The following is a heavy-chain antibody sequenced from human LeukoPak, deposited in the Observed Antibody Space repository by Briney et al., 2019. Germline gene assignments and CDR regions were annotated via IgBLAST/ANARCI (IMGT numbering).Heavy chain of an antibody. V-gene: IGHV4-30-4*08. CDR2: MYYSGST. CDR3: ARPYYYDSRIDP. Sequence: SQTLSLTCTVSGGSISSGGYCWSWIRQHPGKGLERIAYMYYSGSTYYNPSLKSRVTMSADTSKNQLSLKLSSVTAADTAVYYCARPYYYDSRIDPWGQGILVTVSS. J-gene: IGHJ5*02. D-gene: IGHD3-22*01. CDR1: GGSISSGGYC.